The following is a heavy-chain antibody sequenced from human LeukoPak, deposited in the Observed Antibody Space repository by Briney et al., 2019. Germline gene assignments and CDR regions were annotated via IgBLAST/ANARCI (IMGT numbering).Heavy chain of an antibody. CDR3: ARANTRPLRFLEWPRELPGAFDI. Sequence: GGSLTLFCTASSFTFSSYNVNGLRRAPGGGLEGGFYTRRSRKNIYYTVPVKARFTIHRDYPKNSLYLQIKSQRGEDRAVYYCARANTRPLRFLEWPRELPGAFDICGQGTMVTVSS. CDR2: TRRSRKNI. V-gene: IGHV3-48*01. CDR1: SFTFSSYN. D-gene: IGHD3-3*01. J-gene: IGHJ3*02.